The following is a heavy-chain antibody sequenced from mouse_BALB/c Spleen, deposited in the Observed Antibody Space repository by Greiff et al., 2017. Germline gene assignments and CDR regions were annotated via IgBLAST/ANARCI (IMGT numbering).Heavy chain of an antibody. J-gene: IGHJ4*01. D-gene: IGHD2-14*01. CDR1: GFTFSSFG. Sequence: EVQRVESGGGLVQPGGSRKLSCAASGFTFSSFGMHWVRQAPEKGLEWVAYISSGSSTIYYADTVKGRFTISRDNPKNTLFLQMTSLRSEDTAMYYCARENYRYDGGDAVDYWGQGTSVTVSS. V-gene: IGHV5-17*02. CDR3: ARENYRYDGGDAVDY. CDR2: ISSGSSTI.